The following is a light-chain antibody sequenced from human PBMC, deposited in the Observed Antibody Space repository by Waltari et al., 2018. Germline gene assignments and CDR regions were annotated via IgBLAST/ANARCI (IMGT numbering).Light chain of an antibody. CDR2: DAT. CDR3: CSFAGRSTWV. V-gene: IGLV2-23*01. J-gene: IGLJ1*01. CDR1: SSDVATYHL. Sequence: QSALTQPASVSGSPGQSLAVSCTGSSSDVATYHLVSWYQQHPGNPPNLIIYDATTRPSGVSNRFSGSKSGNMASLTIAGLQAEDEAEYYCCSFAGRSTWVFGTGTKVTVL.